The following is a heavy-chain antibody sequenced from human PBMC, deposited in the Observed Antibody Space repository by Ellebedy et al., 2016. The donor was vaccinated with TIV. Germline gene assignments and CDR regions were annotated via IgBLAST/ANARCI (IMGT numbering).Heavy chain of an antibody. CDR2: MNPNSANT. Sequence: AASVKVSCKASGYSFSSYDIHWVRQATGQGLEWMGWMNPNSANTGLAEKFRYRVTLTGDTSTDTAYMELNGLRSEDTAVYYCARARRTLLWADNWGQGTLLTVSS. D-gene: IGHD2/OR15-2a*01. J-gene: IGHJ4*02. V-gene: IGHV1-8*01. CDR1: GYSFSSYD. CDR3: ARARRTLLWADN.